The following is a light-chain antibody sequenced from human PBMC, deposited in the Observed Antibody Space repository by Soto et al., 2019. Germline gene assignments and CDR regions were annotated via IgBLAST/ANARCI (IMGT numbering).Light chain of an antibody. CDR2: KAS. CDR3: QQYNTYPLT. CDR1: QSISTW. J-gene: IGKJ4*01. Sequence: DIQMTQSPSTLSASVGDRVTITCRASQSISTWLAWYQQKPGKAPKLLIYKASSLEAGVPSRFSGSGSGTEFNITISSLQPDDFATYYCQQYNTYPLTFGGGTTGEIK. V-gene: IGKV1-5*03.